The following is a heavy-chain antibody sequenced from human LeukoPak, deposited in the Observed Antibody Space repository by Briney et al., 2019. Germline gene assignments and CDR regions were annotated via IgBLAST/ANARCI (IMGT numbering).Heavy chain of an antibody. CDR1: GGSITNSHYY. Sequence: PSETLSLTCTVSGGSITNSHYYWSWIRQPPGKGLEWIGTVYYSGSTYSNPTHPSLKSRVTISADTSKNQFSLMLTSVTAADTAIYFCASRYCPSTNCNPLFQHWGQGTLVTVSS. J-gene: IGHJ1*01. D-gene: IGHD2-2*01. CDR2: VYYSGST. CDR3: ASRYCPSTNCNPLFQH. V-gene: IGHV4-39*01.